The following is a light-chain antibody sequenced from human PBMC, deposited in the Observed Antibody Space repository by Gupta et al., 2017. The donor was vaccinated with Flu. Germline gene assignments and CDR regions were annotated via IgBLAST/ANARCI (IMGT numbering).Light chain of an antibody. V-gene: IGKV1-8*01. Sequence: AIRMTQSPSSFSASTGDRVTITCRASQGISSYLAWYQQKPGKAPKLLIYAASTLQSGVPSRFSGSGSGTDFTLTISCLQSEDFATYYCLQDDSYPPTFGQGTKVEIK. CDR2: AAS. CDR3: LQDDSYPPT. J-gene: IGKJ1*01. CDR1: QGISSY.